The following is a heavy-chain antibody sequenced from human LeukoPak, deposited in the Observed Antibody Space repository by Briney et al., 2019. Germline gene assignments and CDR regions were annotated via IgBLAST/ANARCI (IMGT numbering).Heavy chain of an antibody. CDR1: GFIFSTYA. J-gene: IGHJ3*02. V-gene: IGHV3-23*01. CDR2: ITGSGDST. D-gene: IGHD2-2*01. Sequence: GGSLRLSCAASGFIFSTYAMSWVRQAPGKGLEWVSAITGSGDSTYYADSVKGRFTISRDNSKNTLSLQMNSLRAEDTAVYYCAKDLRYQHDRDGDAFDIWGRGTMVTVSS. CDR3: AKDLRYQHDRDGDAFDI.